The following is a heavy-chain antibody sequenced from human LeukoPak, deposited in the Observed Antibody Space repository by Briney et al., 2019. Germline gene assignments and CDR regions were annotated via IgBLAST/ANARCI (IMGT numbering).Heavy chain of an antibody. CDR1: GDSISSTNYH. J-gene: IGHJ6*02. CDR2: FYYSGST. Sequence: SESLSLTCIVSGDSISSTNYHWGWIRQPPGKGLEWIGRFYYSGSTSYNPSLKSRVTISMDTSKNQFSLKVRSVTAADTAVYYCARLNGPLYYGMDVWGQGTTVTVSS. D-gene: IGHD1-14*01. CDR3: ARLNGPLYYGMDV. V-gene: IGHV4-39*07.